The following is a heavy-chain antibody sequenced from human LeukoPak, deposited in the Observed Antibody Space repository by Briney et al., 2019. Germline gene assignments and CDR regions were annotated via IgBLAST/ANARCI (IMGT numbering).Heavy chain of an antibody. D-gene: IGHD3-10*01. CDR2: FDPEDGET. Sequence: ASVKVSCKVSGYTLTELSMHWVRQAPGKGLEWMGGFDPEDGETIYAQKFQGIFTMTEDTSTDTAYMELSSLTSEDTAVYYCATADYYDSGSPLPWGQGTLVTVSS. CDR3: ATADYYDSGSPLP. CDR1: GYTLTELS. J-gene: IGHJ4*02. V-gene: IGHV1-24*01.